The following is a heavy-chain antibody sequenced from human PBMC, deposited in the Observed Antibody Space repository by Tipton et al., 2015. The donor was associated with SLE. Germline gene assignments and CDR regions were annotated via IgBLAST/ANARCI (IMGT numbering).Heavy chain of an antibody. J-gene: IGHJ4*02. V-gene: IGHV4-59*08. Sequence: LRLSCTVSGGSISSYYWSWIRQPQGKGLEWIGYIYYSGSTNYNPSLKSRVTISVDTSKNQFSLKLSSVTAADTAVYYCARSSIAASFDYWGQGTLVTVSS. CDR3: ARSSIAASFDY. D-gene: IGHD6-6*01. CDR2: IYYSGST. CDR1: GGSISSYY.